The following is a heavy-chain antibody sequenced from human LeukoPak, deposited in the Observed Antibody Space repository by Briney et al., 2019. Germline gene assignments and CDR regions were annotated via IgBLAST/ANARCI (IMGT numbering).Heavy chain of an antibody. J-gene: IGHJ3*02. CDR3: AREQSSGYFNDAFDI. CDR2: IKQDGSEK. V-gene: IGHV3-7*01. D-gene: IGHD3-22*01. Sequence: GGSLRLSCAASGFTFSSYWMSWVRQAPGKGLEWVANIKQDGSEKYYVDSVKGRFTISRDNAKNSLYLQMNSLRAEDTAVYYCAREQSSGYFNDAFDIWGQGTMVTVSS. CDR1: GFTFSSYW.